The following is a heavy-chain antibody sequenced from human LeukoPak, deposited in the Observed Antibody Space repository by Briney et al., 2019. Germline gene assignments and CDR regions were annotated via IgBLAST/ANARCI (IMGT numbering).Heavy chain of an antibody. CDR1: GYTFTGYY. J-gene: IGHJ4*01. Sequence: ASVKVSCKASGYTFTGYYMHWVRQAPGQGLEWMGWINPNSGGTNYAQKFQGRVTMTRDTSISTAYMELSRLRSDDTAVYYCATVVGVVGPLDYWGQGTLVTVSS. CDR3: ATVVGVVGPLDY. CDR2: INPNSGGT. V-gene: IGHV1-2*02. D-gene: IGHD1-26*01.